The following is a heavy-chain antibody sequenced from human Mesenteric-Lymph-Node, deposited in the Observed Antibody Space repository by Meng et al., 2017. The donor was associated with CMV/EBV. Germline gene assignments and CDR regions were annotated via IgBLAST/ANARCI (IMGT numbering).Heavy chain of an antibody. Sequence: GRSLRLSCAASGFTFSSYAMHWVRQAPGKGLEWVAVISYDGSNKYYADSVKGRFTISRDNSKNTLYLQMNSLRAEDTAVYYCARDLAYTAMLDYWGQGTLVTVSS. D-gene: IGHD5-18*01. J-gene: IGHJ4*02. V-gene: IGHV3-30*04. CDR3: ARDLAYTAMLDY. CDR2: ISYDGSNK. CDR1: GFTFSSYA.